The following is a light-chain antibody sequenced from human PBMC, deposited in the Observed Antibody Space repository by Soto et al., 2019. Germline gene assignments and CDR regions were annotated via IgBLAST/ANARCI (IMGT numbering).Light chain of an antibody. Sequence: EIVLTQSPATLSLSAGERATLSCRASQSIGIELAWYQQKPGQPPRLLICDASNRATGIPARFSGSGSATDFTLTFNTLVPEDSAIYFCQQRSSWPITFGQGTRLEI. J-gene: IGKJ5*01. V-gene: IGKV3-11*01. CDR1: QSIGIE. CDR3: QQRSSWPIT. CDR2: DAS.